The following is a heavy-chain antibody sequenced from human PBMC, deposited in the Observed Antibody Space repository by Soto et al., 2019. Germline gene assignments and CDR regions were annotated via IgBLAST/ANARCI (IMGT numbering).Heavy chain of an antibody. Sequence: SETLSLTCAVHGGSFTGYYWSWIRQPPGKGLEWIGEISHSGSTNYNPSLKSRVTISLDTSKNQFSLNLTSVTAADTAFYYCTRSPRMYYGAGTYGYFDSWAQGTLVTVPS. CDR2: ISHSGST. CDR1: GGSFTGYY. D-gene: IGHD3-10*01. V-gene: IGHV4-34*01. CDR3: TRSPRMYYGAGTYGYFDS. J-gene: IGHJ4*02.